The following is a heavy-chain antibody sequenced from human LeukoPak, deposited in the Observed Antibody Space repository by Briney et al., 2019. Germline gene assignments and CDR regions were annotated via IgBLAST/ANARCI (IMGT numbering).Heavy chain of an antibody. D-gene: IGHD2-15*01. Sequence: SETLSLTCAVYGGSFSGYYWSWIRQPPGKGLGWIGEINHSGSTNYNPSLKSRVTISVDTSKNQFSLKLSSVTAADTAVYYCARPRYPCSSCSNWFDPWGQGTLVTVSS. J-gene: IGHJ5*02. CDR1: GGSFSGYY. CDR3: ARPRYPCSSCSNWFDP. CDR2: INHSGST. V-gene: IGHV4-34*01.